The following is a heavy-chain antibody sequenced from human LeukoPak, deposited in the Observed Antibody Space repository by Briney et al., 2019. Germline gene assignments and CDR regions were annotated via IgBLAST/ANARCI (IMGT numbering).Heavy chain of an antibody. Sequence: SETLSLTCTVSGDSISDDYWSWIRQPPGKGLEWIGYIYYSGRTTYNPSLKSRVTISIDTSKSQFSLTLTSVTAAETAVYYCARVAYGSSWFDPWGQGTLVIVSS. D-gene: IGHD2-2*01. CDR1: GDSISDDY. J-gene: IGHJ5*02. CDR3: ARVAYGSSWFDP. V-gene: IGHV4-59*01. CDR2: IYYSGRT.